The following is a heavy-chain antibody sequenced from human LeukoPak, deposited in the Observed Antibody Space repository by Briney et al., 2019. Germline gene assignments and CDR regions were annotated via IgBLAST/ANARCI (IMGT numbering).Heavy chain of an antibody. CDR1: GYTFTSYG. V-gene: IGHV1-18*01. CDR2: ISAYNGNT. J-gene: IGHJ3*02. Sequence: GSSAKVSCKASGYTFTSYGISWVRQAPGQGPEWMGWISAYNGNTNYAQKLQGRVTMTTDTSTSTAYMELRSLRSDDTAVYYCASSITLIVVAWDAFDIGGQGTMVTVSS. D-gene: IGHD3-22*01. CDR3: ASSITLIVVAWDAFDI.